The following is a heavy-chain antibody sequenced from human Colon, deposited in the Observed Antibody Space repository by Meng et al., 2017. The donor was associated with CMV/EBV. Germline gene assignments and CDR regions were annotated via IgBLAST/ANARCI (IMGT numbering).Heavy chain of an antibody. V-gene: IGHV4-59*11. CDR3: ARDRSIMITSGATHGMDV. CDR2: MFDRGAT. J-gene: IGHJ6*02. Sequence: SETLSLTCTVSGGSFSGHYWSWIRQPPGQGLEWIGYMFDRGATNYNPSLKSRVTMSIDTSNNQFSLKLSSVTAADTAVYYCARDRSIMITSGATHGMDVWGQGTTVTVSS. CDR1: GGSFSGHY. D-gene: IGHD3-16*01.